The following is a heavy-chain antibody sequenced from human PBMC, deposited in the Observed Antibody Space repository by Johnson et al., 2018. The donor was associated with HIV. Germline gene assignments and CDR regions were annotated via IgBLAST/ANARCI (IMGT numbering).Heavy chain of an antibody. D-gene: IGHD3-22*01. V-gene: IGHV3-9*01. CDR3: AKDISWITMSRGAFDI. CDR2: ISWNSGSI. CDR1: GFSFSTYE. Sequence: VQLVESGGGLVQPGGSLRLSCVASGFSFSTYEMNWVRQVPGKGLEWVSGISWNSGSIGYADSVKGRFTISRDNAKNSLYLQMNSLRAEDTALYYCAKDISWITMSRGAFDIWGQGTMVTVSS. J-gene: IGHJ3*02.